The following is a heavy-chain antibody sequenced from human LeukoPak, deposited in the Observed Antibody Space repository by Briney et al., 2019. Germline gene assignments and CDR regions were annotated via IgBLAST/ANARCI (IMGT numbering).Heavy chain of an antibody. Sequence: SETLSLTCTVSGGSISSSYYYWGWIRQPPGKGLEWIGSIYYSGSTYYNPSLKSRVTISIDTSKNQFSLSLRSVTAADTAVFYCARHSFYHDTSGSKYYFDYWGQGTLVTVSS. CDR1: GGSISSSYYY. CDR2: IYYSGST. D-gene: IGHD3-22*01. V-gene: IGHV4-39*07. J-gene: IGHJ4*02. CDR3: ARHSFYHDTSGSKYYFDY.